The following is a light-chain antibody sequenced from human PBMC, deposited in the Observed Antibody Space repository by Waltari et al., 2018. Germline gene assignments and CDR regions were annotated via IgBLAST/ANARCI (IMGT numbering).Light chain of an antibody. CDR2: DAS. CDR1: KSLGTSD. J-gene: IGKJ2*01. CDR3: QQYGTSPYT. Sequence: EIVLTQSTGTLSLSPGERATLSCRASKSLGTSDLPWYQQKPGQAPRLLIYDASSRATGIPDRFSGSGSGADFTLTISSLEPADFAVYYCQQYGTSPYTCGQGTKLETK. V-gene: IGKV3-20*01.